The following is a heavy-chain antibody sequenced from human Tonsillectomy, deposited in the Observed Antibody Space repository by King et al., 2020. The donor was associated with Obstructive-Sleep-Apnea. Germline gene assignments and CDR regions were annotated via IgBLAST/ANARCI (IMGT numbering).Heavy chain of an antibody. J-gene: IGHJ4*02. CDR2: TSYDGSNE. V-gene: IGHV3-30-3*01. Sequence: VQLVESGGGVVQPGRSLRLSCAASGFTFSSYAMHWVRQAPGKGLEWVAVTSYDGSNEYYADSGKGRFTISEDNSKNTLYLQMTSLRVEDTAAYFCAGGRNDIVVLPAAIDYWGQGTLVTVSS. CDR1: GFTFSSYA. D-gene: IGHD2-2*01. CDR3: AGGRNDIVVLPAAIDY.